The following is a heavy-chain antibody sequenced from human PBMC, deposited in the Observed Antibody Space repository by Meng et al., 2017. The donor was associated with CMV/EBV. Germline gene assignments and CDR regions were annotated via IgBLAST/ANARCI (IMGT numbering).Heavy chain of an antibody. D-gene: IGHD2-15*01. CDR1: GGSFSAYY. V-gene: IGHV4-34*01. Sequence: LSLPCAVYGGSFSAYYWSWIRQPPGKGLEWIGEINHSGSTNYNPSLKSRVTISVDTSKNQFSLKLSSVTAADTAVYYCARGTKGLSYWGQGTLVTVSS. CDR3: ARGTKGLSY. J-gene: IGHJ4*02. CDR2: INHSGST.